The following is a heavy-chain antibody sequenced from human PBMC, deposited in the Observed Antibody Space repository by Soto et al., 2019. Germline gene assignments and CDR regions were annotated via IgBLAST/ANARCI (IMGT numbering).Heavy chain of an antibody. J-gene: IGHJ6*02. CDR2: TYYRSRWYN. Sequence: SQTLSLTCVISGDSVSSNSAACNWIRLSPSRGLEWLARTYYRSRWYNDYAVSVRSRITVNPDTSKNQFSLQLTSVTAADTAVYYCARGPVAYSNYGSKYYGMDVWGQGTTVTVSS. D-gene: IGHD4-4*01. CDR3: ARGPVAYSNYGSKYYGMDV. V-gene: IGHV6-1*01. CDR1: GDSVSSNSAA.